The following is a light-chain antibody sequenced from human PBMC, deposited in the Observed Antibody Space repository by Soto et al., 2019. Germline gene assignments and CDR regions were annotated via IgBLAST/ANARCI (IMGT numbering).Light chain of an antibody. Sequence: EIQMTQSPSSLSASVGDRVTITCQASQDINNYLNWYQQKPGEAPKLLIYDASNLETGVPSRFSGSGSGTDFTVTISSLQPEAIATYHCQQYDNLPYTFGQGTKLQIK. CDR2: DAS. CDR3: QQYDNLPYT. CDR1: QDINNY. V-gene: IGKV1-33*01. J-gene: IGKJ2*01.